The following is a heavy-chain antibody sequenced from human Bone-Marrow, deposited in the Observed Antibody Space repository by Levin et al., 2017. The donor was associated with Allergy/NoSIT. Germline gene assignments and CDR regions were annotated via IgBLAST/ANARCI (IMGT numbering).Heavy chain of an antibody. Sequence: SETLSLTCTVSGGSISSYYWSWIRQPPGKGLEWIGYIYYSGSTNYNPSLKSRVTISVDTSKNQFSLKLSSVTAADTAVYYCARDQDGDYGAWYFDYWGQGTLVTVSS. CDR3: ARDQDGDYGAWYFDY. CDR2: IYYSGST. J-gene: IGHJ4*02. D-gene: IGHD4-17*01. CDR1: GGSISSYY. V-gene: IGHV4-59*01.